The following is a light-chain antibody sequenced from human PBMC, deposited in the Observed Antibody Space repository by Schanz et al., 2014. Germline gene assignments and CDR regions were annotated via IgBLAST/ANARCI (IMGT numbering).Light chain of an antibody. V-gene: IGLV2-14*01. CDR3: ISYTSSSTLV. Sequence: QSALTQPASVSGSPGQSITISCTGTSSDVGGYDYVSWYQQHPGKAPKVIIYDVSNRPSGVSNRFSGSKSGNTASLTISGLQADDEADYYCISYTSSSTLVFGGGTKLTVL. CDR2: DVS. J-gene: IGLJ3*02. CDR1: SSDVGGYDY.